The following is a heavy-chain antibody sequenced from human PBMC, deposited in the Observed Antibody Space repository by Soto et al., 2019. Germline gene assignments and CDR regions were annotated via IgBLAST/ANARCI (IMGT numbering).Heavy chain of an antibody. CDR2: ISGSGGST. V-gene: IGHV3-23*01. CDR3: AKSLCGLVVVMEPFYYFDY. Sequence: PGGSLRLSCAASGFTFSSYAMSWVRQAPGKGLEWVSAISGSGGSTYYADSVKGRFTISRDNSKNTLYLQMNSLRAEDTAVYYCAKSLCGLVVVMEPFYYFDYWGQGTLVTVSS. CDR1: GFTFSSYA. D-gene: IGHD3-22*01. J-gene: IGHJ4*02.